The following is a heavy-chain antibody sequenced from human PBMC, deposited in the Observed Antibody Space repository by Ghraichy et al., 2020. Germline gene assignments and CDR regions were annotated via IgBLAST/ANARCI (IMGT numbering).Heavy chain of an antibody. CDR3: ARDFGYGGIPLDS. V-gene: IGHV3-7*01. CDR1: GFPISTYW. Sequence: GGSLRLSCAASGFPISTYWMSWVRQAPGKGLEWVANIKQDASDEYYVDSVKGRFIASRDNVRNTLYLQMNSLRADDTAVYYCARDFGYGGIPLDSWGQGTQVTVSS. D-gene: IGHD2-15*01. J-gene: IGHJ4*02. CDR2: IKQDASDE.